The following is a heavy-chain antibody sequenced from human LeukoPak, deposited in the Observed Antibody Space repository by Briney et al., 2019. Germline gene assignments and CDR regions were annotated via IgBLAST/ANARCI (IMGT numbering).Heavy chain of an antibody. V-gene: IGHV4-39*01. CDR1: GGSIRSSSYY. CDR3: ARHPKRSGYGYFDP. Sequence: SETLSLTXTVSGGSIRSSSYYWGWIRQPPGKGLDWIGSIYYSGSTYYNPSLKSRVTISVDTSKNQFSLKLSSVTAADTAVSYCARHPKRSGYGYFDPWGQGTLVTVSS. CDR2: IYYSGST. J-gene: IGHJ5*02. D-gene: IGHD5-18*01.